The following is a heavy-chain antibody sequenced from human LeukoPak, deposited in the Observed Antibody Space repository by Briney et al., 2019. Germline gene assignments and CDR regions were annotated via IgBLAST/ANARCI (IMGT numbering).Heavy chain of an antibody. J-gene: IGHJ6*03. CDR2: INHSGST. Sequence: KTSETLSLTCAVYGGSFSGYYWSWIRQPPGKGLEWIGEINHSGSTNYNPSLKSRVTISVDTSKNQFSLKLSSVTAADTAVYYCARGGVYYYYYYYMDVWGKGTTVTISS. D-gene: IGHD6-13*01. CDR3: ARGGVYYYYYYYMDV. V-gene: IGHV4-34*01. CDR1: GGSFSGYY.